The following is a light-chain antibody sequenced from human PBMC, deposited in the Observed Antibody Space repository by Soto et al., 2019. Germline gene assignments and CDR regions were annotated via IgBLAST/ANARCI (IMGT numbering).Light chain of an antibody. Sequence: QTVLTQPPSVSAAPGQKVTISCSGSSSNIGNNYVSWYQQLPGTAPKLLIYDNNKRPSGIPDRFSGSQSGTSATLGITGLQTGDEVDYYCGTWDSSLSAGVFGGGTQLTVL. V-gene: IGLV1-51*01. CDR1: SSNIGNNY. CDR3: GTWDSSLSAGV. J-gene: IGLJ3*02. CDR2: DNN.